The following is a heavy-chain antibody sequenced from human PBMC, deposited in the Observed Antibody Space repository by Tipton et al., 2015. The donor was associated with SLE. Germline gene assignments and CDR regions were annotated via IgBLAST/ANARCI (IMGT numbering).Heavy chain of an antibody. V-gene: IGHV3-69-1*01. CDR2: ISSSSTI. CDR1: GFTFSSYG. D-gene: IGHD1-26*01. CDR3: VKTALVGATYYFDY. J-gene: IGHJ4*02. Sequence: SLRLSCAASGFTFSSYGMHWVRQAPGKGLEWVSSISSSSTIYYADSVKGRFTISRDNSKNTLYLQMSSLRAEDTAVYYCVKTALVGATYYFDYWRQGTLVTLSS.